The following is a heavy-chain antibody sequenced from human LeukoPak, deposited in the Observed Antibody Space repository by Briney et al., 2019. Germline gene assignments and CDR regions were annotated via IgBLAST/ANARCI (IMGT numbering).Heavy chain of an antibody. J-gene: IGHJ4*02. Sequence: SETPSLTCAVYGGSFSGYYWSWIRQPPGKGLEWIGEINHSGSTNYNPSLKSRVTISVDTSKNQFSLKLSSVTAADTAVYYCARKRAIATLDYWGQGTLVTVSS. D-gene: IGHD6-6*01. CDR3: ARKRAIATLDY. CDR2: INHSGST. CDR1: GGSFSGYY. V-gene: IGHV4-34*01.